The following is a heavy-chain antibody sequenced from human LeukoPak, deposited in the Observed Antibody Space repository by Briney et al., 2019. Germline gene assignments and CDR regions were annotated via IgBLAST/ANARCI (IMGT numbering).Heavy chain of an antibody. Sequence: KASETLSLTCTVSNGSISIYYWSWVRQPAGKGLEWIGRISASGSTNYNPSLKSRVTMSLDTSQNQFSLKLSSVTAADTAVYYCAREITVTRPFDYWGPGTLVTVSS. D-gene: IGHD4-17*01. CDR3: AREITVTRPFDY. CDR1: NGSISIYY. J-gene: IGHJ4*02. CDR2: ISASGST. V-gene: IGHV4-4*07.